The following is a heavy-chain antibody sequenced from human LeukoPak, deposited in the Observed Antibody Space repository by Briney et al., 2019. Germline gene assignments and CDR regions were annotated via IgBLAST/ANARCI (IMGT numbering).Heavy chain of an antibody. CDR2: IYYSGGT. CDR3: ARVYDSGGYLVLDY. D-gene: IGHD3-22*01. Sequence: SETLSLTCTVSGGSISSSSYYWGWIRQPPGKGLEWIGSIYYSGGTYYNPSLKSRVTISVDTSKNQFSLKLSSVTAADTAVYYCARVYDSGGYLVLDYWGQGTLVTVSS. V-gene: IGHV4-39*01. CDR1: GGSISSSSYY. J-gene: IGHJ4*02.